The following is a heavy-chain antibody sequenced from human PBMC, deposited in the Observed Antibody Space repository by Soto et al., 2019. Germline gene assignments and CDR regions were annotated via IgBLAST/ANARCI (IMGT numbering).Heavy chain of an antibody. V-gene: IGHV4-30-4*01. J-gene: IGHJ6*02. CDR3: ARGRYGSGSYSPYYYYGMDV. Sequence: KTSETLSLTCTVSGGSISSGDYYWSWIRQPPGKGLEWIGYIYYSGSTYYNPSLKSRVTISVDTSKNQFSLKLSSVTAADTAVYYCARGRYGSGSYSPYYYYGMDVWGQGTTVTVS. CDR2: IYYSGST. CDR1: GGSISSGDYY. D-gene: IGHD3-10*01.